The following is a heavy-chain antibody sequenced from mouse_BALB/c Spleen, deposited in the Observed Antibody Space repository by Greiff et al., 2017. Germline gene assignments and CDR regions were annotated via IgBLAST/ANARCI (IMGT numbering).Heavy chain of an antibody. D-gene: IGHD2-3*01. CDR1: GFTFSSYG. V-gene: IGHV5-6-3*01. CDR2: INSNGGST. Sequence: DVKLVESGGGLVQPGGSLKLSCAASGFTFSSYGMSWVRQTPDKRLELVATINSNGGSTYYPDSVKGRFTISRDNAKNTLYLQMSSLRSEDTAMYYCARHEADDGYYPDYWGQGTTLTVSS. CDR3: ARHEADDGYYPDY. J-gene: IGHJ2*01.